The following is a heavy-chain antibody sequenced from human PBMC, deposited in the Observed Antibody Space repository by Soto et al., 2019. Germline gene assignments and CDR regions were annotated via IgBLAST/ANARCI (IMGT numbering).Heavy chain of an antibody. J-gene: IGHJ3*02. CDR3: ARDDLAQGDAFDI. Sequence: QVQLVKSGAEVKKPGASGKVSCKASGYTFTSYGISWVRQAPGQGLAWMGWISAYNGNTKYAQKLQGRVTMTTDTSTSTSYMELRSLRSDDTAVYYCARDDLAQGDAFDIWGQGTMVTVSS. CDR1: GYTFTSYG. CDR2: ISAYNGNT. V-gene: IGHV1-18*01.